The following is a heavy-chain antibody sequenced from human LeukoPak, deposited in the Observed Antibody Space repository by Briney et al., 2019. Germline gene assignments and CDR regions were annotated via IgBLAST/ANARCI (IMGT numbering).Heavy chain of an antibody. J-gene: IGHJ5*02. CDR3: ARDFLVPYCSSTSCYPSCWFYR. D-gene: IGHD2-2*01. CDR1: GYTFTRDY. CDR2: INTTGGST. Sequence: GPTVRLSCTASGYTFTRDYMHCGPHAPRQRLEWRGVINTTGGSTSYAQTLQGRVTMHRDMSTSTVYIELSSLRSEDRPGYHCARDFLVPYCSSTSCYPSCWFYRWGQGTLVTVS. V-gene: IGHV1-46*01.